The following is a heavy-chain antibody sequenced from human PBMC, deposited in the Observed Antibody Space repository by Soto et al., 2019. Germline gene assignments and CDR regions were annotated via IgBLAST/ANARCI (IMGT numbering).Heavy chain of an antibody. CDR1: GYTGTELS. V-gene: IGHV1-24*01. Sequence: ATATVPRKVAGYTGTELSMQWVRQPPGKGLEWMGGFDPEDGETIYAQKFQGRVTMTEDTSTDTAYMELRSLTSEDTAVYFCARSSGGVFGIIIEGSNWLPLWGQGSLVPVSS. D-gene: IGHD3-16*02. CDR3: ARSSGGVFGIIIEGSNWLPL. J-gene: IGHJ5*02. CDR2: FDPEDGET.